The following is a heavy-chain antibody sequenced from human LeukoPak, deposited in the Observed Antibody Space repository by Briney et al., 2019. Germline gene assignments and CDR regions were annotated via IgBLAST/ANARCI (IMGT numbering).Heavy chain of an antibody. V-gene: IGHV3-7*01. J-gene: IGHJ4*02. CDR1: GFTFTRYW. CDR3: ARGPDYGDRLDYFDY. CDR2: VKKDGNQ. D-gene: IGHD4-17*01. Sequence: GGSLRLSCAASGFTFTRYWMGWVRQAPGKGLEWVASVKKDGNQYSVDSVKGRFIISRDNARNSLSLQMNSLRVEDTAIYFCARGPDYGDRLDYFDYWGQGTLVTVSS.